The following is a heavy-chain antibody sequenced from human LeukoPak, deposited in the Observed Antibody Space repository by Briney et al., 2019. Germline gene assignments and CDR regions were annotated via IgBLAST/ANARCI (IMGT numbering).Heavy chain of an antibody. CDR1: GFKFRSAV. J-gene: IGHJ4*02. CDR3: ARDIAAADHSAIDY. D-gene: IGHD6-13*01. Sequence: GGALRDSCAPPGFKFRSAVMHWVCQAPGKGREWGAVISYVGSNKYYADSVKGRFTISRDNAKSSLYLQMSSLRAEDTAVYYCARDIAAADHSAIDYWGQGTLVTVSS. CDR2: ISYVGSNK. V-gene: IGHV3-30*03.